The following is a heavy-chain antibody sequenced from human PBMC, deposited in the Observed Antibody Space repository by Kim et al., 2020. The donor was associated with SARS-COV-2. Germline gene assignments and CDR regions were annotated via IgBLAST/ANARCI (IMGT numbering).Heavy chain of an antibody. CDR2: ILYGGST. J-gene: IGHJ5*02. D-gene: IGHD3-3*01. Sequence: WMGYILYGGSTNYNPTLKSRVTISVDTSKTQFSLKLSSVTAADTAVYYCARVLGAITIFGVVIVNWFDPWGQGTLVTVSS. CDR3: ARVLGAITIFGVVIVNWFDP. V-gene: IGHV4-31*02.